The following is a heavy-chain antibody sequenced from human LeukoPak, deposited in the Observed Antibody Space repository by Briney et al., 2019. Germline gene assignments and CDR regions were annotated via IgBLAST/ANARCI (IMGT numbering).Heavy chain of an antibody. J-gene: IGHJ6*02. CDR3: ARGWSGHSNTLYYYYYGMDV. Sequence: RSETLSLTCTVSGGSISSSSYYWGWIRQPPGKSLEWIGYIYYSGSTYYNPSLKSRVTISVDTSKNQFSLKLSSVTAADTAVYYCARGWSGHSNTLYYYYYGMDVWGQGTTVTVSS. V-gene: IGHV4-31*03. D-gene: IGHD3-3*01. CDR1: GGSISSSSYY. CDR2: IYYSGST.